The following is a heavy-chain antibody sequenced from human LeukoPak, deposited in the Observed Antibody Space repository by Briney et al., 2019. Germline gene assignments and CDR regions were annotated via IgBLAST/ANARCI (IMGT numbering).Heavy chain of an antibody. J-gene: IGHJ4*02. Sequence: PGGSLRLSCAASGFTFSSYWMHWVRQAPGKGLVWVSRVNSDERSTTYADSVKGRFTISRDNAKNTLYLQMNSLRAEDTAAYYCARANYDSGLIPVYYFDYWGQGTLVTVSS. CDR3: ARANYDSGLIPVYYFDY. CDR2: VNSDERST. CDR1: GFTFSSYW. V-gene: IGHV3-74*01. D-gene: IGHD3-22*01.